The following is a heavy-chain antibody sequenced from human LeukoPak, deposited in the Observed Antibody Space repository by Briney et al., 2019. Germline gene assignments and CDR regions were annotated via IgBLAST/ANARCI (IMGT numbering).Heavy chain of an antibody. CDR2: IYYSGST. CDR3: ARNASDRWTFYLDY. J-gene: IGHJ4*02. V-gene: IGHV4-39*01. Sequence: SETLSLTCTVSGGSISSGTYYWGWIRQPPGKGLEWIGSIYYSGSTSYNPSLKSRVTISVDTSKNQFSLKLDSVTAADTAVYYWARNASDRWTFYLDYWGQGNLVTVSS. CDR1: GGSISSGTYY. D-gene: IGHD1-14*01.